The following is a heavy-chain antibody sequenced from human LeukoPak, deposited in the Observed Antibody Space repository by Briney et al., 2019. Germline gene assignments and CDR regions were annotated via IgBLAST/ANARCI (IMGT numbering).Heavy chain of an antibody. J-gene: IGHJ4*02. D-gene: IGHD3-22*01. Sequence: PGGSLRLSCAASGFTFDGYAMHWVRQAPGKGLEWVSGISWNSGSIGYADSVKGRFTISRDNAKNSLYLQMNSLRAEDTAVYYCARDRSYYDSSGYHRVDYWDQGTLVTVSS. CDR3: ARDRSYYDSSGYHRVDY. CDR2: ISWNSGSI. CDR1: GFTFDGYA. V-gene: IGHV3-9*01.